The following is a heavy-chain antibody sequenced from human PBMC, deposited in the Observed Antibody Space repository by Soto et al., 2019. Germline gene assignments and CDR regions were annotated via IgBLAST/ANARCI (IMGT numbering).Heavy chain of an antibody. Sequence: QVQLVQSGAAVKKPGSSVKVSCKASGGTFSSYAISWVRQAPGQGLEWLGGLIPIVGTANYAQKFQGRVTITADESTSAADRELSVLRSEDAAVYYCAGAISGSHDSSGYYPGDDEDPWGKGTLVTVSS. D-gene: IGHD3-22*01. J-gene: IGHJ5*02. CDR3: AGAISGSHDSSGYYPGDDEDP. V-gene: IGHV1-69*01. CDR2: LIPIVGTA. CDR1: GGTFSSYA.